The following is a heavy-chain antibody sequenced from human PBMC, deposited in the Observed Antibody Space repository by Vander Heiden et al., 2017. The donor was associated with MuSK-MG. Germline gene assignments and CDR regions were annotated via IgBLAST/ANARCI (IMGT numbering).Heavy chain of an antibody. CDR1: GYTFTGYY. D-gene: IGHD6-25*01. Sequence: QVQLVQSGAEVKKPGASVKVSCKASGYTFTGYYIHWVRQAPGQGLEWMGWLNPNSGVTNYAQKLQGRVSMTRDTSISTAYMDLNRLNSDDTAVYYCARSIAAGGYTWFDSWGQGTPVTVSS. CDR3: ARSIAAGGYTWFDS. J-gene: IGHJ5*01. V-gene: IGHV1-2*02. CDR2: LNPNSGVT.